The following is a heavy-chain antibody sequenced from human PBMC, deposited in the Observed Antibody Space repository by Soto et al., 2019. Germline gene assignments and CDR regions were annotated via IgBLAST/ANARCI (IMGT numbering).Heavy chain of an antibody. CDR3: ARGGAADDDDDGDPSRKHYYYYGMDV. D-gene: IGHD3-10*01. CDR1: GGTFSSYA. J-gene: IGHJ6*02. V-gene: IGHV1-69*12. Sequence: QVQLVQSGAEVKKPGSSVKVSCKASGGTFSSYAISWVRQAPGQGLEWMGGIIPIFGTANYAQKFQGRVTITADESTSTDKMELSRRSYEEAVVYYWARGGAADDDDDGDPSRKHYYYYGMDVWGQGTAVTVSS. CDR2: IIPIFGTA.